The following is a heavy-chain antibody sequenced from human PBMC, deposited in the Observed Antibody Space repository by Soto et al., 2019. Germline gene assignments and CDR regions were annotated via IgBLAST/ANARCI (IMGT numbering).Heavy chain of an antibody. Sequence: ASVKVSCKASGYTFTSYDINWVRQATGQGLEWMGWMNPNSGNTGYAQKFQGRVTMTRNTSISTAYMELSSLRSEDTAVYYCARGARRGSEYYYYYGMDVWGQRTTVTVSS. CDR2: MNPNSGNT. CDR3: ARGARRGSEYYYYYGMDV. J-gene: IGHJ6*02. CDR1: GYTFTSYD. D-gene: IGHD6-6*01. V-gene: IGHV1-8*01.